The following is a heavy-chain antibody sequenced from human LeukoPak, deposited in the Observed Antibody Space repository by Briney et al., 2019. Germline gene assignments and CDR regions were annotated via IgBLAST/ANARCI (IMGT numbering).Heavy chain of an antibody. D-gene: IGHD3-16*02. V-gene: IGHV4-38-2*02. CDR3: ARALYYYYMGV. CDR2: IYHSGST. CDR1: GYSISSGYY. J-gene: IGHJ6*03. Sequence: SETLSLTCTVSGYSISSGYYWGWIRQPPGKGLEWIGNIYHSGSTYYNPSLKSRVTISVDTSKNQFSLKLSSVTAADTAVYYCARALYYYYMGVWGKGTTVTVSS.